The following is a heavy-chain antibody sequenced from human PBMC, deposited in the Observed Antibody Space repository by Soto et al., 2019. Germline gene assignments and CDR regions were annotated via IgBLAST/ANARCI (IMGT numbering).Heavy chain of an antibody. D-gene: IGHD6-19*01. J-gene: IGHJ4*02. V-gene: IGHV3-30-3*01. Sequence: GGSLRLSCAASGFTFSSYAMHWVRQAPGKGLEWVAVISYDGSTKYYADSVKGRFTISRDNSKNTLYLQMNSLRAEDTAVYYCARELGYSSGWYWGFDYWGQGTLVTVSS. CDR2: ISYDGSTK. CDR1: GFTFSSYA. CDR3: ARELGYSSGWYWGFDY.